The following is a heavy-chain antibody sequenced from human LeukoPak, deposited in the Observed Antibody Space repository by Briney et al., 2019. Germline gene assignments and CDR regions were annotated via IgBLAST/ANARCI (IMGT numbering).Heavy chain of an antibody. Sequence: SETLSLTCTVSGDSISIYYWSWIRQPPGKRLEWIGYIYHSGSTNYTPSLKSRVTISADTSKYQFSLKLSSVTAADTAVYYCATGYSSTWYYFDYWGQGTLVSVSS. V-gene: IGHV4-59*01. CDR3: ATGYSSTWYYFDY. J-gene: IGHJ4*02. CDR1: GDSISIYY. D-gene: IGHD6-13*01. CDR2: IYHSGST.